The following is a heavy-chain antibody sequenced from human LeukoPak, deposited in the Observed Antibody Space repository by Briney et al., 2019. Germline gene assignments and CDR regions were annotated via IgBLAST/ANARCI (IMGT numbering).Heavy chain of an antibody. J-gene: IGHJ5*02. CDR2: IWYDGSNK. V-gene: IGHV3-33*01. CDR1: GFTFSSYG. Sequence: GRSLRLSCAASGFTFSSYGMHWVRQAPGKGLEWVAVIWYDGSNKYYADSVKGRFTISRDNSKNTLYLQMNSLRAEDTAVYYCARDQLWFGELSEGKWYDPWGQGTLVNVSS. CDR3: ARDQLWFGELSEGKWYDP. D-gene: IGHD3-10*01.